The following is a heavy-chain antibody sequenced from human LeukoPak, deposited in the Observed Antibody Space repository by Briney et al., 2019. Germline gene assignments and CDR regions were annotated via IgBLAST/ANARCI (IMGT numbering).Heavy chain of an antibody. CDR1: GFTFSINA. J-gene: IGHJ4*02. D-gene: IGHD6-6*01. CDR2: LSYDGNNI. CDR3: ARDKAARYYFDS. Sequence: GGSLRLSCAASGFTFSINAMHLVRQAPGKGLEWVALLSYDGNNIFYADSVKGRFTISRDNSKNTLYLQMNSLRPEDTAVYYCARDKAARYYFDSWGQGTLVTVSS. V-gene: IGHV3-30*04.